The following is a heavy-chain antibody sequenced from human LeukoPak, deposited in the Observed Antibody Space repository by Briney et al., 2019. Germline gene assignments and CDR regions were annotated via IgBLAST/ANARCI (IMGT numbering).Heavy chain of an antibody. D-gene: IGHD2-21*02. CDR1: GGTFISTT. J-gene: IGHJ4*02. CDR2: ITPIFRTP. CDR3: ARGWLAETTVVTPYNY. V-gene: IGHV1-69*13. Sequence: ASVKVSCKASGGTFISTTINWVRQAPGQGLEWMGGITPIFRTPNYAQKFQGRVTITAVESMSTAYMKLSSLRSEDTAVYYCARGWLAETTVVTPYNYWGQGTLVTVSS.